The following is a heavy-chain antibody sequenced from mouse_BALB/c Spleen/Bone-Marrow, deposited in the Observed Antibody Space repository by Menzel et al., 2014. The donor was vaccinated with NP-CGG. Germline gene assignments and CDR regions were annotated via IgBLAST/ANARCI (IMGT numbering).Heavy chain of an antibody. D-gene: IGHD1-1*01. CDR2: ISSGGGNT. J-gene: IGHJ4*01. CDR1: GFTFSSYT. CDR3: ASPSYYYGSNYAMDY. V-gene: IGHV5-9*03. Sequence: SGGGLVKPGGSLKLSCAASGFTFSSYTMSWVRQTPEKRLEWVATISSGGGNTYYPDSVKGRFTISRDNAKNNLYLQVSSLRSEDTALYYCASPSYYYGSNYAMDYWGQGTSVTVSS.